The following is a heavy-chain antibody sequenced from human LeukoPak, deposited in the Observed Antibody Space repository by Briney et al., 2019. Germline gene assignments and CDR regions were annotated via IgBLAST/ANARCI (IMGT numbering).Heavy chain of an antibody. Sequence: SETLSLTCTVSGGSISSSSYYWGWIRQPPGKGLEWFGGIYYSGSTYYNPSLQSRVTISVDTSKNQFSLKLSSVTAADTAVYYCASPSPHCSSTSCPNGGFFDYWGQGTLVTVSS. CDR1: GGSISSSSYY. J-gene: IGHJ4*02. CDR2: IYYSGST. V-gene: IGHV4-39*01. CDR3: ASPSPHCSSTSCPNGGFFDY. D-gene: IGHD2-2*01.